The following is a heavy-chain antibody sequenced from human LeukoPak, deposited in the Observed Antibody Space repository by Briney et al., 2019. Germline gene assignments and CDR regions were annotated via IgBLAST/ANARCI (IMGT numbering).Heavy chain of an antibody. Sequence: GGSLRLSCAASGFTFSSYAMSWVRQAPGKGLEWVSAISGSGGSTYYADSVKGRFTISRDNSKSTLYLQMNSLRAEDTAVYYCARRQDGGRAFDIWGQGTMVTVS. V-gene: IGHV3-23*01. J-gene: IGHJ3*02. CDR1: GFTFSSYA. CDR3: ARRQDGGRAFDI. CDR2: ISGSGGST.